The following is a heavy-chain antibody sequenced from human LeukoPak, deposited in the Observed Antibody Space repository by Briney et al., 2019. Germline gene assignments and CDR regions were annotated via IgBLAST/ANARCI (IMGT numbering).Heavy chain of an antibody. D-gene: IGHD7-27*01. V-gene: IGHV3-23*01. J-gene: IGHJ4*02. CDR1: GFTFGKYW. CDR3: AKDGGLWVSAHWGDS. Sequence: GGSLRLSCVASGFTFGKYWMSWVRQAPGKGLEWVSTITTSDGNTYYADSVKGRFTVSRDNSKNTLFLQMNSLRAEDTAVYYCAKDGGLWVSAHWGDSWGRGTLVTVSS. CDR2: ITTSDGNT.